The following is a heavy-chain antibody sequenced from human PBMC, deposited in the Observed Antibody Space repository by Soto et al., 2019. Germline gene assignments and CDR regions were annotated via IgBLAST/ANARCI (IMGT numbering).Heavy chain of an antibody. CDR2: IIPILGIA. CDR1: GGTFSSYT. Sequence: QVQLVQSGAEVKKPGSSVKVSCKASGGTFSSYTISWVRQAPGQGLEWMGRIIPILGIANYAQKFQGRVTITADKSTSTAYMDLSSLRSEDTAVYYCARGRDGYNCRDYWGQGTLVTVSS. J-gene: IGHJ4*02. V-gene: IGHV1-69*02. CDR3: ARGRDGYNCRDY. D-gene: IGHD5-12*01.